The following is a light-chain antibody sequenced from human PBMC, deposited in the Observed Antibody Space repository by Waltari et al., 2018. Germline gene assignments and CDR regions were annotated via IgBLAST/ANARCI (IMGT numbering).Light chain of an antibody. CDR3: QQYRNLWT. Sequence: DIQITQSPSTLSPSVGDTVTITFRARQSLSNWLPWYQHKPGKAPKVLIYKASTLESGVPSRFSGSGSGTEFTLTISSLQPDEFATYYCQQYRNLWTFGQGTKVEIK. CDR2: KAS. CDR1: QSLSNW. V-gene: IGKV1-5*03. J-gene: IGKJ1*01.